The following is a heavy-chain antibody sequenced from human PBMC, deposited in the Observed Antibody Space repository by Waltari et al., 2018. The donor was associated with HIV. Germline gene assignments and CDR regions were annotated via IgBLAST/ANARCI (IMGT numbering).Heavy chain of an antibody. Sequence: EVQLVESGGGLVQPGRSLRLSCAASGFTFDDYAMHWVRQAPGKGLEWVSGISWNSGSIGYADSVKGRFTISRDNAKNSLYLQMNSLRAEDTALYYCAKDWTDYGGPFDYWGQGTLVTVSS. CDR1: GFTFDDYA. J-gene: IGHJ4*02. D-gene: IGHD4-17*01. CDR3: AKDWTDYGGPFDY. CDR2: ISWNSGSI. V-gene: IGHV3-9*01.